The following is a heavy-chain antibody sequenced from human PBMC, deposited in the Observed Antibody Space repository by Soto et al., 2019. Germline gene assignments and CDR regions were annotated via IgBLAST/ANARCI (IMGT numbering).Heavy chain of an antibody. CDR2: IYYSGST. CDR1: GGSISGGDYY. V-gene: IGHV4-30-4*01. Sequence: PSETLSLTCTVAGGSISGGDYYWSWIRQPPGKGLEWIGYIYYSGSTYYNPSLKSRVTISVDTSKNQFSLKLSSVTAADTAVYYCARSDIEYSSSGWFDPWGQGTLVTVSS. D-gene: IGHD6-6*01. CDR3: ARSDIEYSSSGWFDP. J-gene: IGHJ5*02.